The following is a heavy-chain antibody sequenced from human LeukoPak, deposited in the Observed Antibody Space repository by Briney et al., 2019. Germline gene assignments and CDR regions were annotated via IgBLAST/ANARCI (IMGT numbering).Heavy chain of an antibody. V-gene: IGHV5-51*01. CDR3: ARTYCSGGSCHFDC. D-gene: IGHD2-15*01. Sequence: GASLKISCKGSGCCFTSYWIVWVRQMPEKGLEWMGIIFPGDSDTRYSPSSQGQVTISADKSISTAYLRWSSLNASDTAMYYCARTYCSGGSCHFDCWGQGTLVTVSS. J-gene: IGHJ4*02. CDR2: IFPGDSDT. CDR1: GCCFTSYW.